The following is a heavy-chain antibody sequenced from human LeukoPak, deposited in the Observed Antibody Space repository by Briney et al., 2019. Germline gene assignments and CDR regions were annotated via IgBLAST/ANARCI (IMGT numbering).Heavy chain of an antibody. CDR1: GYTFTGYY. J-gene: IGHJ4*02. V-gene: IGHV1-2*02. CDR2: INPNNGGT. D-gene: IGHD1-26*01. Sequence: GASVKVSCKASGYTFTGYYMHWVRQAPGQGLEWMGWINPNNGGTNYAQKFQGRVTITADKSTSTAYMELSSLRSEDTAVYYCARRIVGATGLDYWGQGTLVTVSS. CDR3: ARRIVGATGLDY.